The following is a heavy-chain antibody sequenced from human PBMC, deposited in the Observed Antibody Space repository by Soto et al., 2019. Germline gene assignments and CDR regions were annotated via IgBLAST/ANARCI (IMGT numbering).Heavy chain of an antibody. J-gene: IGHJ4*02. CDR2: INPSGGST. Sequence: QVQLVQSGAEVKKPGASVKVSCKASGYTFTSYYMHWVRQAPGQGLEWMGIINPSGGSTSYAQKFQGRVTMTKDTSTSTVYMELSSLRSEDTAVYYCARDLLAAAGTSGADYWGQGTLVTVSS. CDR1: GYTFTSYY. V-gene: IGHV1-46*01. CDR3: ARDLLAAAGTSGADY. D-gene: IGHD6-13*01.